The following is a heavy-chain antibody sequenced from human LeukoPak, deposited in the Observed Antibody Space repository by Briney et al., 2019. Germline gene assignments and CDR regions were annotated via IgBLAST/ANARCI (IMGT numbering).Heavy chain of an antibody. D-gene: IGHD6-19*01. Sequence: SETLSLTCTVSGYSISSGYYWGWIRQPPGKGLEWIGSIYHSGSTYYNPSLKSRLIISVDKSKNQFSLQLSSVTAADTAVYYCAMTGIAVSGGFDIWGQGTMVTVSS. V-gene: IGHV4-38-2*02. CDR2: IYHSGST. J-gene: IGHJ3*02. CDR1: GYSISSGYY. CDR3: AMTGIAVSGGFDI.